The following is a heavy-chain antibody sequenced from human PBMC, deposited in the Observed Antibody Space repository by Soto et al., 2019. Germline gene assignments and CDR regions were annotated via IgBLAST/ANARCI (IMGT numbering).Heavy chain of an antibody. V-gene: IGHV4-59*01. CDR1: GGSISSYY. D-gene: IGHD5-12*01. CDR3: AASGGEMATIIPYGMDV. CDR2: IYYSGST. Sequence: SETLSLTCAVSGGSISSYYWSWIRQPPGKGLEWIGYIYYSGSTNYNPSLKSRVTISVDTSKNQFSLKLSSVAAADTAVYYCAASGGEMATIIPYGMDVWGQGTTVTVSS. J-gene: IGHJ6*02.